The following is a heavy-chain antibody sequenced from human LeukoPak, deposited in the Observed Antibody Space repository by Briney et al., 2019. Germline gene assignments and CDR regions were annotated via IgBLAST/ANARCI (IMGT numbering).Heavy chain of an antibody. CDR1: GFTFNSYW. Sequence: PGGSLRLSCAAPGFTFNSYWMSWVRQAPGKGLEWVANIKKDGSEKYYVDSVKGRFTISRDNAKNSLYLQMNSLRAEDTALYYCAKDNSRYHLYYFHYWGQGTLVTVSS. CDR3: AKDNSRYHLYYFHY. J-gene: IGHJ4*02. D-gene: IGHD5-12*01. V-gene: IGHV3-7*03. CDR2: IKKDGSEK.